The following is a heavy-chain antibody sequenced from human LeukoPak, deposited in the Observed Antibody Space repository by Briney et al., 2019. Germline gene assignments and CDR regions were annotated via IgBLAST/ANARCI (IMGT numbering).Heavy chain of an antibody. CDR1: GFTFSDAW. Sequence: PGGSLRLSCAASGFTFSDAWMSWFRQVPGKGLEWVGRLKSKSEGGIEEYAAPVKGRFTISRDDSKNTLYLQLNSLKTEDTGVYYCTTELDCRGTGCYTWGQGTQVTVSS. V-gene: IGHV3-15*01. D-gene: IGHD2-15*01. CDR2: LKSKSEGGIE. J-gene: IGHJ5*02. CDR3: TTELDCRGTGCYT.